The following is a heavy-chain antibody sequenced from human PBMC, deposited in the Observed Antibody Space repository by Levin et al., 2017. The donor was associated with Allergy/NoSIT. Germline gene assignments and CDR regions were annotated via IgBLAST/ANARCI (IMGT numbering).Heavy chain of an antibody. D-gene: IGHD3-22*01. CDR2: INAGNGNT. V-gene: IGHV1-3*01. Sequence: GGSLRLSCKASGYTFTSYAMHWVRQAPGQRLEWMGWINAGNGNTKYSQKFQGRVTITRDTSASTAYMELSSLRSEDTAVYYCARGGGPITMIVVYFDYWGQGTLVTVSS. CDR1: GYTFTSYA. J-gene: IGHJ4*02. CDR3: ARGGGPITMIVVYFDY.